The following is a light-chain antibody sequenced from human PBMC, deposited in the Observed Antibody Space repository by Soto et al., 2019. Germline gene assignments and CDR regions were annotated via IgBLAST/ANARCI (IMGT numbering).Light chain of an antibody. J-gene: IGLJ1*01. V-gene: IGLV2-18*02. CDR2: EVS. CDR3: SSYTSSSTFV. CDR1: SSDVGSYNR. Sequence: HSVLSQPPSVSWSPGQSITISCTGTSSDVGSYNRVSWYQQPPGTAPKLMIYEVSNRPSGVPDRFSGSKSGNTASLTISGLQAEDEADYYCSSYTSSSTFVFGTGTKVTVL.